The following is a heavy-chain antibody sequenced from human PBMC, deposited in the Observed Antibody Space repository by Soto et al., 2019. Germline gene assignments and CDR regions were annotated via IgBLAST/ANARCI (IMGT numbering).Heavy chain of an antibody. V-gene: IGHV3-23*01. CDR3: AKTLYYYDSSGYQ. D-gene: IGHD3-22*01. J-gene: IGHJ4*02. CDR1: GFTFSSCA. Sequence: PAASLRQSFRPSGFTFSSCAMSLVRKSPGKGLEWVSAISGSGGSTYYADSVKGRFTISRDNSKNTLYLQMNSLRAEDTAVYYCAKTLYYYDSSGYQWGQGT. CDR2: ISGSGGST.